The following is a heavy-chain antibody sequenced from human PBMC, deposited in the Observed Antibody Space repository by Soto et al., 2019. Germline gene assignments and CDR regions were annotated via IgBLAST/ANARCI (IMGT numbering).Heavy chain of an antibody. V-gene: IGHV4-4*07. CDR3: VRDGTKTLRDWFDP. D-gene: IGHD1-1*01. J-gene: IGHJ5*02. CDR2: IYATGTT. CDR1: GASISGYY. Sequence: SETLSLTXTVSGASISGYYWSWIRKSAGKGLEWIGRIYATGTTDYNPSLKSRVMMSVDTSKKQFSLKLRSVTAADTAVYYCVRDGTKTLRDWFDPWGQGISVTVSS.